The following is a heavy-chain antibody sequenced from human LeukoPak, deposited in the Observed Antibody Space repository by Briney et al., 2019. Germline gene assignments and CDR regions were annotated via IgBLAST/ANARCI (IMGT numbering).Heavy chain of an antibody. CDR1: GGSISSYY. J-gene: IGHJ4*02. Sequence: SETLSLTCTVSGGSISSYYWSWIRQPPGKGLEWIGYIYYSGSTNYNPSLKSRVTISVETSKNEFSLKLRSVSAADTAVYYCARVTGYRIEDYFDYWGQGTLVTVSS. V-gene: IGHV4-59*01. CDR2: IYYSGST. D-gene: IGHD6-13*01. CDR3: ARVTGYRIEDYFDY.